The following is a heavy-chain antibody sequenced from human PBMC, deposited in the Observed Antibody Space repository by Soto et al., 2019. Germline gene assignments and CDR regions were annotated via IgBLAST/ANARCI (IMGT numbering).Heavy chain of an antibody. J-gene: IGHJ4*02. CDR3: AKDHGGGNFFLYFDL. CDR1: GFSFRNYG. Sequence: HPGGSLRLSCTASGFSFRNYGMHWVRQAPGKGLEWVAVISYEGSRISYAASVKGRFTISRDNSKNAVFLQMNRLTPDDTAVYSCAKDHGGGNFFLYFDLWGQGTLVTVSS. CDR2: ISYEGSRI. D-gene: IGHD2-15*01. V-gene: IGHV3-30*18.